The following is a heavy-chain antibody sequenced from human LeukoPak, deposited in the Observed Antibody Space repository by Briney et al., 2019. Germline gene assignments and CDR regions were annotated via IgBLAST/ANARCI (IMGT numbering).Heavy chain of an antibody. CDR2: IYYSGST. Sequence: SETLSLTCTASGGSISSYYWSWIRQPPGRGLEWIGYIYYSGSTNYNPSLKSRVTISVDTSRNQFSLKLSSVTAADTAVYYCARDGELPADYWGQGTLVTVSS. V-gene: IGHV4-59*01. J-gene: IGHJ4*02. CDR1: GGSISSYY. CDR3: ARDGELPADY. D-gene: IGHD1-26*01.